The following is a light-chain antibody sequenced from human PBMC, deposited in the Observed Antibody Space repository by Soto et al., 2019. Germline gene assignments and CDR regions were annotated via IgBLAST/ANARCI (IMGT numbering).Light chain of an antibody. Sequence: IVRTQSPATLSVSPCERATLSCRSSQSVSRKFAWYQQTRGQAPRLLIYGASTRATGVPARFSGSGSGTEFTLTISNLQSEDFAVYHCQQYDKWPRTFGQGTKVEI. CDR1: QSVSRK. V-gene: IGKV3-15*01. CDR3: QQYDKWPRT. CDR2: GAS. J-gene: IGKJ1*01.